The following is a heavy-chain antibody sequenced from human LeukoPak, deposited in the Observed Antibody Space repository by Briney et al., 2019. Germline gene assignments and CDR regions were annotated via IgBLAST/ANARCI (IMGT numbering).Heavy chain of an antibody. CDR3: ARDEEGWFGESYGMDV. CDR2: LNPSGGST. D-gene: IGHD3-10*01. CDR1: YYTFTSYS. V-gene: IGHV1-46*01. J-gene: IGHJ6*02. Sequence: ASVNVSCKDSYYTFTSYSMHWVRQAPVQVLEWMGILNPSGGSTSYAQKFQGRVTMTRDTSTSTVYMELSSLRSEDTAVYYCARDEEGWFGESYGMDVWGQGTTVTVSS.